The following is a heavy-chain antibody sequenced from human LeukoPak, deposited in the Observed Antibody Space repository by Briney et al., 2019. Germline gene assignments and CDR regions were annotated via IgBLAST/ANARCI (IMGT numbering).Heavy chain of an antibody. CDR2: IYTSGST. V-gene: IGHV4-61*02. CDR1: GGSISSGSYY. D-gene: IGHD1-1*01. J-gene: IGHJ4*02. Sequence: SETLSLTCTVSGGSISSGSYYWSWIRQPAGKGLEWIGRIYTSGSTNYNPSLKSRVTISVDTPKNQFSLKLSSVTAADTAVYYCVRLTGSYGLYYFDYWGQGTLVTVSS. CDR3: VRLTGSYGLYYFDY.